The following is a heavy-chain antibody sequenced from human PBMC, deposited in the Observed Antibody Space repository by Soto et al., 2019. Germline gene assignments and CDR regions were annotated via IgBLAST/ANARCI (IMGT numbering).Heavy chain of an antibody. D-gene: IGHD6-13*01. V-gene: IGHV4-31*03. CDR3: AGRSIPGAAATDSEP. Sequence: SETLSLTCTVSGGSISSGGYYWSWIRQHPGKGLEWIGYIYYSGSTYYNPSLKSRVTISVDTSKNQFSLKLGSVTAADTAVYYCAGRSIPGAAATDSEPWGQGTLVTVSS. CDR1: GGSISSGGYY. J-gene: IGHJ5*02. CDR2: IYYSGST.